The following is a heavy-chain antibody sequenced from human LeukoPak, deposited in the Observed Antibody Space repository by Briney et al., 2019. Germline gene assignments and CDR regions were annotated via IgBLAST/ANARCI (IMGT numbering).Heavy chain of an antibody. CDR2: IYYSGST. CDR3: ARENGYRYDY. V-gene: IGHV4-59*01. D-gene: IGHD5-18*01. J-gene: IGHJ4*02. CDR1: GGSITSYY. Sequence: SSETLSLTCTVSGGSITSYYWSWIRQPPGKGLEWIGSIYYSGSTNYNPSLKSRVTISVDTSKNQFSLKLSSVTAADTALYYCARENGYRYDYWGQGTLVTVSS.